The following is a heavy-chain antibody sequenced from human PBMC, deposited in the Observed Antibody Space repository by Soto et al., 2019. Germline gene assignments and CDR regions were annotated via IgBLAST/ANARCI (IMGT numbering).Heavy chain of an antibody. CDR2: TRNKANSYTT. D-gene: IGHD3-10*01. V-gene: IGHV3-72*01. CDR1: GFTFSDHY. J-gene: IGHJ6*02. CDR3: ARGDYYGSGSYYYYGMDV. Sequence: GGSLRLSCAASGFTFSDHYMDWVRQAPGKGLEWVGRTRNKANSYTTEYAASVEGRFTISRDDSKNSLYLQMNSLKTEDTAVYYCARGDYYGSGSYYYYGMDVWGQGTTVTVSS.